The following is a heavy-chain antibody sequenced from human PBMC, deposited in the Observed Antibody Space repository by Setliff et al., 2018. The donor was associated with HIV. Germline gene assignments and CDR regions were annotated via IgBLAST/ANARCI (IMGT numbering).Heavy chain of an antibody. CDR2: ISGSGGST. Sequence: GESLKISCAASGFTFSSDAMSWVRQAPGKGLEWVSAISGSGGSTYYADSVKGRFTISRDNSKNTLYLQMNSLRAEDTAVYYCARGLGATYEGLNWFDPWGQGTLVTVSS. CDR1: GFTFSSDA. V-gene: IGHV3-23*01. J-gene: IGHJ5*02. D-gene: IGHD1-26*01. CDR3: ARGLGATYEGLNWFDP.